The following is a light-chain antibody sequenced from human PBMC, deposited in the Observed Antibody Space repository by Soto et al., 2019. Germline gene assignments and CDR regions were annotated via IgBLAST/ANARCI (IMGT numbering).Light chain of an antibody. V-gene: IGLV2-14*01. Sequence: QSLLTQPASVSGSPGQSITIPCTGTSSAVGVYNYVSWYQQLPGKAPKLMIYEVINRPSGVSNRLSGAKSGNTASLTISGIQAEDEADYYCGSYTSDSTLVFGTGTKVTVL. CDR2: EVI. J-gene: IGLJ1*01. CDR3: GSYTSDSTLV. CDR1: SSAVGVYNY.